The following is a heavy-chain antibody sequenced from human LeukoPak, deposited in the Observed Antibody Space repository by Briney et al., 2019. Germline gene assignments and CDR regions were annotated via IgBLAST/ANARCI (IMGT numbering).Heavy chain of an antibody. V-gene: IGHV4-39*07. CDR2: IFDSGST. Sequence: PSETLSLTCTVSGGSISSSNYFWGWIRQPPGKGLEWIGNIFDSGSTFYNPSLKSRVTISEDTSKNHFSLNLSSVTAADTAVYYCARSDGYGLVGIWGQGTMVTVSS. CDR3: ARSDGYGLVGI. D-gene: IGHD3-10*01. J-gene: IGHJ3*02. CDR1: GGSISSSNYF.